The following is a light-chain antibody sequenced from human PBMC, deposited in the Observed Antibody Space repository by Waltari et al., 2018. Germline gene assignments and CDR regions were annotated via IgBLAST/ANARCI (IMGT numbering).Light chain of an antibody. Sequence: DIVMTQSPDSLAVSLGERATLNCKSSQRVLYASVNKNHLAWYQQKPGQPPKLLIFWASTPESGVPDRFSGRWSGADFTLTISSLQAEDVAVYYCQQYYTPPFTFGPGTKVEIK. CDR3: QQYYTPPFT. J-gene: IGKJ3*01. V-gene: IGKV4-1*01. CDR1: QRVLYASVNKNH. CDR2: WAS.